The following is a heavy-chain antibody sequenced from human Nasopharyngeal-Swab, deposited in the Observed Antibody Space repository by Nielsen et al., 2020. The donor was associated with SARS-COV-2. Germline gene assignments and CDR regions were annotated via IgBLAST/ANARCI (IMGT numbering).Heavy chain of an antibody. J-gene: IGHJ6*02. CDR2: IDWDDDK. CDR3: ARAYYDILTGYYYGMDV. Sequence: SGPTLVKPTQTLTLTCTFSGFSLSTSGMCVSWIRQPPGKALEWLALIDWDDDKYYSTSLKTRLTISKDTSKNQVVLTMTNMDPVDTATYYCARAYYDILTGYYYGMDVWGQGTTATVSS. V-gene: IGHV2-70*01. CDR1: GFSLSTSGMC. D-gene: IGHD3-9*01.